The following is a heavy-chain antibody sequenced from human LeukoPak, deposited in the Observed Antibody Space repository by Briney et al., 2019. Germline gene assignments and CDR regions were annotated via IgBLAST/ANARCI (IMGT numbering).Heavy chain of an antibody. J-gene: IGHJ4*02. D-gene: IGHD3-3*01. CDR3: ARFGDEGFLEWPLDY. CDR1: GGSISSYY. V-gene: IGHV4-59*01. Sequence: KASETLSLTCTVSGGSISSYYWSWIRQPPGKGLEWIGYIYYSGSTNYNPSLKSRVTISVDTSKNQFSLKLSSVTAADTAVYYCARFGDEGFLEWPLDYWGQGTLVTVSS. CDR2: IYYSGST.